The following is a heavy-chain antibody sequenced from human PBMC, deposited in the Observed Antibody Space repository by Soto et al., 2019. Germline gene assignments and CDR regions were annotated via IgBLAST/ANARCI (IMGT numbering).Heavy chain of an antibody. J-gene: IGHJ6*02. CDR3: ARGGAGYSGYAPPESYYGMDV. CDR1: GYTFTSYG. V-gene: IGHV1-18*01. Sequence: ASVKVSCKASGYTFTSYGISWVRQAPGQGLEWMGWISAYNGNTNYAQKLQGRVTMTTDTSTNTAYMELRSLRSDDTAVYYCARGGAGYSGYAPPESYYGMDVWGQGTTVTVSS. D-gene: IGHD5-12*01. CDR2: ISAYNGNT.